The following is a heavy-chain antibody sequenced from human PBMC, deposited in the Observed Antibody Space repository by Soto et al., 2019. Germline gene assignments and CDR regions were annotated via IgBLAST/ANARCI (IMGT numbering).Heavy chain of an antibody. CDR3: AHSEETGSSDY. Sequence: QITLKESGPTLVKPTQTLTLTCTFSGVSLSTSGVGVGGIRQPPGKALGGIALIYWDDDKRYSPSLKSRLTITKDTSKNHVVHTMTNIDPVYTATYYCAHSEETGSSDYRGQGTLVTVSS. V-gene: IGHV2-5*02. CDR1: GVSLSTSGVG. D-gene: IGHD3-9*01. J-gene: IGHJ4*02. CDR2: IYWDDDK.